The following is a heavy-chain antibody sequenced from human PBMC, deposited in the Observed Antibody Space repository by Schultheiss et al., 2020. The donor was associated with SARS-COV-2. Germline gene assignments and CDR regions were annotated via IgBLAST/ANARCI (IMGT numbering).Heavy chain of an antibody. CDR1: GSSISSYY. Sequence: SETLSLTCTVSGSSISSYYCCWIRQPAGKGLEWIRRIYTSWSTNNNTNLFSRVTMSVDTSKTQFYLKLSAVTGADAAVYYCSGSFDAFDIWGQGTMVTVSS. D-gene: IGHD3-10*01. V-gene: IGHV4-4*07. J-gene: IGHJ3*02. CDR3: SGSFDAFDI. CDR2: IYTSWST.